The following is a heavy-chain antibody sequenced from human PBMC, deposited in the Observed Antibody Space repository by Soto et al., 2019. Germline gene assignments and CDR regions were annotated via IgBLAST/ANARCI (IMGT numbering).Heavy chain of an antibody. D-gene: IGHD5-12*01. V-gene: IGHV1-24*01. Sequence: ASVKVSCKVSGYTLTELSMHWVRQAPGEGLEWMGGFDPEDGETIYAQKFQGRVTMTEDTSTDTAYMELSSLRSEDTAVYYCATTSVDIVATITGTAEYFQHWGQGTLVTVSS. CDR1: GYTLTELS. J-gene: IGHJ1*01. CDR3: ATTSVDIVATITGTAEYFQH. CDR2: FDPEDGET.